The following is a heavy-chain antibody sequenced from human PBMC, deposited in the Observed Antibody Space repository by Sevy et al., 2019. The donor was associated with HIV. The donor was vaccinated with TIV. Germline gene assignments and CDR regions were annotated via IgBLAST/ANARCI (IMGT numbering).Heavy chain of an antibody. V-gene: IGHV3-53*01. Sequence: GGSLRLSCAASGFTVSSNYMSWVRQAPGKGLEWVSVSYSGGRTYYADSVKGRFTISRDNSRNTLYLQMNSLRAEDTAVYYCASGYDSSGFECDYWGQGILVTVSS. D-gene: IGHD3-22*01. CDR2: SYSGGRT. CDR1: GFTVSSNY. J-gene: IGHJ4*02. CDR3: ASGYDSSGFECDY.